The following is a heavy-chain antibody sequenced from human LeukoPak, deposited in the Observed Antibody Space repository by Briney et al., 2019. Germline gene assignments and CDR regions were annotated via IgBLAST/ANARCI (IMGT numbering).Heavy chain of an antibody. J-gene: IGHJ4*02. Sequence: GGSLRLSCVASGFTFNSYWMSWVRQAPGKGLEWVANIKPDGSEEYYVDSVRDRFTISRDNSKNTLYLQMGSLRPEDMAVYFCTRGPGYDYVWGTYRADYWGQGTLVTVSS. CDR1: GFTFNSYW. V-gene: IGHV3-7*01. CDR2: IKPDGSEE. D-gene: IGHD3-16*02. CDR3: TRGPGYDYVWGTYRADY.